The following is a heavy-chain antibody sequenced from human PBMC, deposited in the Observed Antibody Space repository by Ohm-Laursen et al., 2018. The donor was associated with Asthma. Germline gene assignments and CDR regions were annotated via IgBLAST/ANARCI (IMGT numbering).Heavy chain of an antibody. J-gene: IGHJ6*02. CDR1: GFIFSSYS. D-gene: IGHD4-11*01. Sequence: SLRLSCAASGFIFSSYSMNWVRQAPGKGPEWVAHIKEDGSEESYLASVKGRFTISRDNAKNSLYLQMNSLRAEDTAVYYCARFGRDYRSHGMDVWGQGTTVTVSS. CDR2: IKEDGSEE. CDR3: ARFGRDYRSHGMDV. V-gene: IGHV3-7*03.